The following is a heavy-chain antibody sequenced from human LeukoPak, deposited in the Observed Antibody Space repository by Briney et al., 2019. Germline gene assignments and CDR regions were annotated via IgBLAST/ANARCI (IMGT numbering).Heavy chain of an antibody. CDR1: GGSFSGYY. CDR2: INHSGST. CDR3: ARVSVIFGTYYFDY. J-gene: IGHJ4*02. D-gene: IGHD3/OR15-3a*01. Sequence: SETLSLTCAVYGGSFSGYYWSWIRQPPGKGLEWIGEINHSGSTNYNPSLKSRVTISVDTSKNQFSLKLSSVTAADTAVYYCARVSVIFGTYYFDYWGQGTLVTVSS. V-gene: IGHV4-34*01.